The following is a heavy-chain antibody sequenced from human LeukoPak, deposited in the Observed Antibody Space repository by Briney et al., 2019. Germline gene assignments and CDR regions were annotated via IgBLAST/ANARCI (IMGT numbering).Heavy chain of an antibody. V-gene: IGHV3-53*01. CDR2: LYASGTT. D-gene: IGHD3-22*01. CDR1: GFGVSVNY. Sequence: GGSLRLSCAASGFGVSVNYMSWVRQAPGKGLEWVSVLYASGTTKYADSAKGRFIISRDNSKNTLYLQMNGLRAEDTAVYYCAKGPYSFDSTVTYWGQGTLVTVSS. CDR3: AKGPYSFDSTVTY. J-gene: IGHJ4*02.